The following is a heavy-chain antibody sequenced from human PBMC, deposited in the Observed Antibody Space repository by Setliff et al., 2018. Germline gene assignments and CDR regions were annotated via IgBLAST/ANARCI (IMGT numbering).Heavy chain of an antibody. CDR1: GFTFSGSA. CDR3: TRSLLRAFDI. V-gene: IGHV3-73*01. J-gene: IGHJ3*02. CDR2: IRSKANSYAT. Sequence: GESLKISCAASGFTFSGSAMHWVRQASGKGLERVGRIRSKANSYATAYAASVKGRFTISRDDSKNTAYLQMNSLKTEDTAVYYCTRSLLRAFDIWGQGTMVTVSS. D-gene: IGHD3-16*02.